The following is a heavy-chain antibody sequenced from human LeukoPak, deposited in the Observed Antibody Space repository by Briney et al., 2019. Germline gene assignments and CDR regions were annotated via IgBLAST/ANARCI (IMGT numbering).Heavy chain of an antibody. D-gene: IGHD5-18*01. Sequence: SETLSLTCAVYGGSFSGYYWSWIRQPPGKGLEWIGEINHSGSTNYNPSLKSRVTISVDTSKNQFSLKLSSVTAADTAVYYCARAPFRIRLWLRLWDYWGQGTLVTVSS. CDR1: GGSFSGYY. V-gene: IGHV4-34*01. CDR2: INHSGST. CDR3: ARAPFRIRLWLRLWDY. J-gene: IGHJ4*02.